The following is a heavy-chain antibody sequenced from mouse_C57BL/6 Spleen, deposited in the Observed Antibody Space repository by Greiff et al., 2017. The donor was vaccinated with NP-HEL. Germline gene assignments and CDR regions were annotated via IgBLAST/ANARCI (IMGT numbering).Heavy chain of an antibody. Sequence: EVQGVESGGGLVKPGGSLKLSCAASGFTFSDYGMHWVRQAPEKGLEWVAYISSGSSTIYYADTVKGRFTISRDNAKNTLFLQMTSLRSEDTAMYYCARTQLRYWYFDVWGTGTTVTVSS. CDR1: GFTFSDYG. J-gene: IGHJ1*03. V-gene: IGHV5-17*01. D-gene: IGHD3-1*01. CDR3: ARTQLRYWYFDV. CDR2: ISSGSSTI.